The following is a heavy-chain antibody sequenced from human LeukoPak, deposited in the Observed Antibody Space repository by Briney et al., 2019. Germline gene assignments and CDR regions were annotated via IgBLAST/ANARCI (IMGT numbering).Heavy chain of an antibody. Sequence: GGSLRLSCEVSGFTFSSYAMNWVRQAPGKGLEWVSGISGSGGSTFYADSVKGRFTISRDNSKDTLYLQVNSLRAEDTAVYYCAKGELTVRAFDYWGQGTLVTVSS. D-gene: IGHD4-17*01. CDR3: AKGELTVRAFDY. CDR1: GFTFSSYA. J-gene: IGHJ4*02. V-gene: IGHV3-23*01. CDR2: ISGSGGST.